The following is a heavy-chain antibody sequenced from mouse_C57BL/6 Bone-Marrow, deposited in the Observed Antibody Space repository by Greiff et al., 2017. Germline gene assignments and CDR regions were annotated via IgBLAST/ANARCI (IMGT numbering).Heavy chain of an antibody. J-gene: IGHJ1*03. V-gene: IGHV5-12*01. CDR2: ISNGGGST. CDR1: GFTFSDYY. CDR3: ARRGALWYFDV. Sequence: EVQLVESGGGLVQPGGSLKLSCAASGFTFSDYYMYWVRQTPEKRLEWVAYISNGGGSTYYPDTVKGRFTISRDNAKNTLYLQMSRLKSDDTAMYYCARRGALWYFDVWGTGTTVTVSS.